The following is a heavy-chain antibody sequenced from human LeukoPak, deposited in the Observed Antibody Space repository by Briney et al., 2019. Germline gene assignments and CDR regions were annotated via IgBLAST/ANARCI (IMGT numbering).Heavy chain of an antibody. CDR2: LYYSGST. J-gene: IGHJ5*02. CDR1: GGSISSSSYY. CDR3: ARTSVVDYGDDGAWFDP. Sequence: PSETLSLTCTVSGGSISSSSYYWGWIRQPPGKGLEWVGSLYYSGSTYYNPSLKSRVTISVDTSKNQFSLKLSSVTAADTAVYYCARTSVVDYGDDGAWFDPWGQGTLVIVSS. D-gene: IGHD4-17*01. V-gene: IGHV4-39*07.